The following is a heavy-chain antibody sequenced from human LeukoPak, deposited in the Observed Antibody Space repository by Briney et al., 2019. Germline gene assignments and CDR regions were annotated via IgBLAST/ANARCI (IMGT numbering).Heavy chain of an antibody. CDR3: ARDGSTMGNFDY. V-gene: IGHV1-46*01. J-gene: IGHJ4*02. Sequence: ASVKVSCKASGYTFTSYSMHWVRQAPGQGLEWMGIINPSGGSTSFAQKFQGRVTMTRDMSTSTVYMELSSLRSEDTAVYYCARDGSTMGNFDYWGQGTLVTVSS. CDR2: INPSGGST. CDR1: GYTFTSYS. D-gene: IGHD3-10*01.